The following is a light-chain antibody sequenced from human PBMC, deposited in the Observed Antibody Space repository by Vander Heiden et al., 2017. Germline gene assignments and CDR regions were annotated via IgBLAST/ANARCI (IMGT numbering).Light chain of an antibody. Sequence: DIQMTQSPSSLSASVVARVTVTCRASQGISNLLAWYQQKPGKVPKLLIYAASTLQSGVPSRFSGSGSGTDFTLTISSLQAEDVATYYCQKYDSAPETFGQGTKVEIK. CDR1: QGISNL. J-gene: IGKJ1*01. V-gene: IGKV1-27*01. CDR3: QKYDSAPET. CDR2: AAS.